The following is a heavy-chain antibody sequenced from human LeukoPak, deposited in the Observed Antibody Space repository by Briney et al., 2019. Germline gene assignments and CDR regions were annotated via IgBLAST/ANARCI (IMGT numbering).Heavy chain of an antibody. V-gene: IGHV3-21*01. CDR3: ARRTFPNDAFDV. CDR1: GFTFSTFS. J-gene: IGHJ3*01. D-gene: IGHD1-7*01. CDR2: ISGSGSDI. Sequence: GGSLRLSCAASGFTFSTFSWNWFRQPPGRGLDWVSAISGSGSDIYYADSVKGRFTISRDNPKRSLYLQMNSLRAEDTAVYYCARRTFPNDAFDVWGQGTVVTVSS.